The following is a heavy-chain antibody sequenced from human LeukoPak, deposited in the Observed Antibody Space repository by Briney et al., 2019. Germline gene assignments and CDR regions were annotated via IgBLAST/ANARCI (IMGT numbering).Heavy chain of an antibody. CDR1: GYTFTSYG. Sequence: ASVNVSCKASGYTFTSYGISWVRQAPGQGLDGMGWISAYNCNTNYAQKLQGRVTMITDTSTSTAYMELRSLRPDDTAVYYCARDKYCSSTSCYTGFDYWGQGTLVTVSS. J-gene: IGHJ4*02. D-gene: IGHD2-2*02. V-gene: IGHV1-18*01. CDR2: ISAYNCNT. CDR3: ARDKYCSSTSCYTGFDY.